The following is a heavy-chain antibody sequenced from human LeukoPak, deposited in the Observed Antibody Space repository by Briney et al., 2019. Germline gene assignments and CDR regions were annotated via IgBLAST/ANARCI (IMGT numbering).Heavy chain of an antibody. D-gene: IGHD4-17*01. J-gene: IGHJ4*02. CDR1: GYTFTSYY. CDR2: INPSGGST. Sequence: ASVRVSCKASGYTFTSYYMHWVRQAPGQGLEWMGIINPSGGSTSYAQKFQGRVTMTRDTSTSTVYMELSSLRSEDTAVYYCARADWDYGPVDYWGQGTLVTVSS. V-gene: IGHV1-46*01. CDR3: ARADWDYGPVDY.